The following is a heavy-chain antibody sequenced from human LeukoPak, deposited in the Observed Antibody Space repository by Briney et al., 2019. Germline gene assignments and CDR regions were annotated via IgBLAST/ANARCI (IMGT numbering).Heavy chain of an antibody. CDR3: ASVDSSSWYN. CDR2: INHSGSN. D-gene: IGHD6-13*01. V-gene: IGHV4-34*01. Sequence: PSETLSLTCAVYGGSFSGYYWSWIRQPPGKGLEWIVEINHSGSNNYNTSLKSRVTISVNTSKNQFSLKLRSVTAADTALYYCASVDSSSWYNWGQGTMVGVSS. CDR1: GGSFSGYY. J-gene: IGHJ4*02.